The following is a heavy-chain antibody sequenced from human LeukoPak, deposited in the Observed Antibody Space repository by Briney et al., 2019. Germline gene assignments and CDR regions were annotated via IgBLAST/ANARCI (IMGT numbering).Heavy chain of an antibody. Sequence: PSQTLSPTCTVSGGSISSGGYYWSWIRQHPGKGLEWIGYIYYSGSTYYNPSLKSRVTISVDTSKNQFSLKLSSVTAADTAVYYCARGGAHGDYVGYWGQGTLVTVSS. J-gene: IGHJ4*02. D-gene: IGHD4-17*01. V-gene: IGHV4-31*03. CDR2: IYYSGST. CDR1: GGSISSGGYY. CDR3: ARGGAHGDYVGY.